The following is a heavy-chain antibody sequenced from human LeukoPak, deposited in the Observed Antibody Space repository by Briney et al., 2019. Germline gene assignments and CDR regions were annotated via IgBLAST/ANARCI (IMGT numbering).Heavy chain of an antibody. CDR2: LSGSGAST. J-gene: IGHJ4*02. CDR3: AKDPCPHDYVWGSYRFCPFDY. D-gene: IGHD3-16*02. CDR1: GFTFSSNA. V-gene: IGHV3-23*01. Sequence: GVSLSLSAAASGFTFSSNALMWLGPGPGKGLEWGLALSGSGASTDVANYVKGRYTISRDKSKNTLYLQMNSLRAEDTAVYYCAKDPCPHDYVWGSYRFCPFDYWGQGTLVTVSS.